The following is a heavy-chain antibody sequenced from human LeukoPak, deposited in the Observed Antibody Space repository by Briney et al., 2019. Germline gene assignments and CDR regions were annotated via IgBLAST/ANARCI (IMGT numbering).Heavy chain of an antibody. V-gene: IGHV1-69*13. D-gene: IGHD3-22*01. CDR2: IIPIFGTA. CDR3: ASFVYDSSGYFDY. Sequence: ASVKVSCKASGGTFSSYAISWVRQAPGQGLEWMGGIIPIFGTANYAQKFQGRVTITADESTSTAYMELSSLRSEDTAVYYCASFVYDSSGYFDYWGQGTLVTVSS. CDR1: GGTFSSYA. J-gene: IGHJ4*02.